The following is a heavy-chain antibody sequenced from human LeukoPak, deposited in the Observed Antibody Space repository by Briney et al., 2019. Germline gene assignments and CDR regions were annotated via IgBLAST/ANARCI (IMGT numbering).Heavy chain of an antibody. J-gene: IGHJ5*02. CDR2: INHSGST. CDR3: ARVGDSGGFDR. Sequence: KPSETLSLTCAVYGGSFSGYYWSWLRQPPGKGLEWIGEINHSGSTNYNPSLKSRVTISVDTSKNQFSLKLSSVTAADTAVYYCARVGDSGGFDRWGQGTLVTVSS. V-gene: IGHV4-34*01. CDR1: GGSFSGYY. D-gene: IGHD2-21*01.